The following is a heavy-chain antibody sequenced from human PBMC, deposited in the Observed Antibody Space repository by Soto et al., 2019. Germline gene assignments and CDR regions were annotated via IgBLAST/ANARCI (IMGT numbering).Heavy chain of an antibody. CDR3: ARMIVATVYVFDY. V-gene: IGHV4-30-4*01. Sequence: SETLSLTCSVSAGSIRSGDSYWSWIRQSPGKGLEWIGYIYHSGSAYYNPSLESRVSISVDTSENQFSLKLTSVSAADTAVYYCARMIVATVYVFDYWGQGSLVTVSS. CDR1: AGSIRSGDSY. CDR2: IYHSGSA. D-gene: IGHD5-12*01. J-gene: IGHJ4*02.